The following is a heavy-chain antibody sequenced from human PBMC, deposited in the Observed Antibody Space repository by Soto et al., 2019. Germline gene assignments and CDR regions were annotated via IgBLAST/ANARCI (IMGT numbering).Heavy chain of an antibody. D-gene: IGHD4-17*01. Sequence: QVQLVQSGAEVKKPGASVKVSCKASGYTFTSYEINWVRQATGQGLEYLGWMNPNNGKTAYVQKVQGRVTMTWDTSXXTAYREWSSLRSEDKAVYFCAGGIKYGAYSRWFDPWGQGTLVTVSS. CDR3: AGGIKYGAYSRWFDP. CDR2: MNPNNGKT. V-gene: IGHV1-8*01. CDR1: GYTFTSYE. J-gene: IGHJ5*02.